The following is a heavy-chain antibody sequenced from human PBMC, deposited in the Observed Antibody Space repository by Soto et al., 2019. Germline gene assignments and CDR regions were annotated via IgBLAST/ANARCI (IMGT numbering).Heavy chain of an antibody. CDR3: VTSYGSGYRAFDF. CDR2: FNPILSMS. CDR1: GDTFNFYT. J-gene: IGHJ4*02. V-gene: IGHV1-69*02. Sequence: QVQLVQSGSDVKKAGSSVKVSCKASGDTFNFYTINWVRQAPGLGLEWMGRFNPILSMSNYAQKFEGRVTITPDXXTNTAYMELSRLRVEDTAMYYCVTSYGSGYRAFDFWGQGALVTVSS. D-gene: IGHD3-10*01.